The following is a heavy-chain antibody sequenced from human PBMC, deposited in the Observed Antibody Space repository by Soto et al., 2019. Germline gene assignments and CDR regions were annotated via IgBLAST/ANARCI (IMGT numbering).Heavy chain of an antibody. CDR3: AKDLTRQLAYWLDP. Sequence: ASVKVSCKASGYTFTSYYMHWVRQAPGQGLEWMAMINPSGGRTKYAQIFQGRVTLTRDTSIATAYLTLTSLTSDDTALYYCAKDLTRQLAYWLDPWGQGTQVTVSS. V-gene: IGHV1-2*02. CDR1: GYTFTSYY. J-gene: IGHJ5*02. CDR2: INPSGGRT. D-gene: IGHD6-6*01.